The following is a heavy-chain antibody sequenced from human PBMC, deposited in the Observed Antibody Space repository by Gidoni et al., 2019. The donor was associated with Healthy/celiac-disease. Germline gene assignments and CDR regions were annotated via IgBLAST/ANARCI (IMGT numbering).Heavy chain of an antibody. J-gene: IGHJ3*02. CDR3: ARAYCSSTSCYGFDAFDI. V-gene: IGHV4-59*01. Sequence: QVQLQESGPGLVKPSETLSLPCTVSGGSISSYYWSWIRQPPGKGLEWIGYIYYSGSTNYNPSLKSRVTISVDTSKNQFSLKLSSVTAADTAVYYCARAYCSSTSCYGFDAFDIWGQGTMVTVSS. CDR2: IYYSGST. CDR1: GGSISSYY. D-gene: IGHD2-2*01.